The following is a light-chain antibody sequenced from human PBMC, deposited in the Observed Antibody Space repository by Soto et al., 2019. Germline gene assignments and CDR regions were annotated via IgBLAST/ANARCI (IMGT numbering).Light chain of an antibody. CDR3: QQYGNSPFT. Sequence: EIVLTQSPGTLSFSPGERATLTCRASQSVTSSYLAWFQQKPGQAPRLLIYGASSRATGIPDRFRGSGSGTDFTLTISRLEPEDFAVYYCQQYGNSPFTFGPGTKVDFK. V-gene: IGKV3-20*01. J-gene: IGKJ3*01. CDR1: QSVTSSY. CDR2: GAS.